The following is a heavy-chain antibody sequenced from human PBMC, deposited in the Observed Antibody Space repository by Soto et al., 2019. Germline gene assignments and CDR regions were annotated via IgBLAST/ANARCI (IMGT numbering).Heavy chain of an antibody. CDR1: GGSISSGDYY. CDR3: AIASFETYYYGSSGYYPAY. CDR2: IYYSGST. J-gene: IGHJ4*02. Sequence: PSETLSLTCTVSGGSISSGDYYWSWIRQPPGKGLEWIGYIYYSGSTYYNPSLKSRVTISVDTSKNQFSLKLSSVTAADTAVYYCAIASFETYYYGSSGYYPAYWGQGTLVIVAS. D-gene: IGHD3-22*01. V-gene: IGHV4-30-4*01.